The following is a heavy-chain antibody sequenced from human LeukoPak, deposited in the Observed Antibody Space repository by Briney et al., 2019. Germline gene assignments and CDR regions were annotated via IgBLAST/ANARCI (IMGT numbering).Heavy chain of an antibody. CDR2: MNPNSGNT. D-gene: IGHD3-22*01. Sequence: ASVKVSCKASGYIFTNFYIHWVRQATGQGLEWMGWMNPNSGNTGYAQKFQGRVTMTRSTSISTAYMELSSLRSEDTAVYYCARGPYYYDRSGYYHFDYWGQGTLVTVSS. V-gene: IGHV1-8*02. J-gene: IGHJ4*02. CDR1: GYIFTNFY. CDR3: ARGPYYYDRSGYYHFDY.